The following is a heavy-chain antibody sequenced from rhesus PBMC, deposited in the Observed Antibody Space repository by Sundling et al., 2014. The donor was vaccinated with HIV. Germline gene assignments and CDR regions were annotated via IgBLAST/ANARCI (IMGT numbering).Heavy chain of an antibody. CDR3: ARDPRTGTTAGGLDS. J-gene: IGHJ6*01. V-gene: IGHV1S2*01. CDR2: INPYNGNT. CDR1: GYTFTDYY. D-gene: IGHD1-26*01. Sequence: QVQLVQSGAEVRKPGSSVKVSCKASGYTFTDYYIHWVRQAPRQGLEWMGWINPYNGNTKYAQRFQGRVTMTRDTSTSTAYMELSSLRSEDTAVYYCARDPRTGTTAGGLDSWGQGVVVTVSS.